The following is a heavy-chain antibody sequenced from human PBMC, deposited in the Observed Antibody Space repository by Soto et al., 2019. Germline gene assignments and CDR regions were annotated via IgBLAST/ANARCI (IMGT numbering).Heavy chain of an antibody. D-gene: IGHD3-22*01. CDR2: INGGNGNT. V-gene: IGHV1-3*01. J-gene: IGHJ4*02. CDR3: ARPPNYYDSSGYYGY. Sequence: ASVKVSCKASGYSFISYAIHWVRQAPGQRLEWMGWINGGNGNTKYSQKFQGRVTITRDTSANTAYMELSSLRSEDTAVYYCARPPNYYDSSGYYGYWGQGTLVTVSS. CDR1: GYSFISYA.